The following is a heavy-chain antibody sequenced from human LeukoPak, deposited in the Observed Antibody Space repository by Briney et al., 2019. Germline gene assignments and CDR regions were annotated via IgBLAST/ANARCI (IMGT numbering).Heavy chain of an antibody. CDR3: ARTKGGALDY. J-gene: IGHJ4*02. Sequence: GESLKISCKGSGYSFTTYWIGWVRQMPGKGLERMGIVYPGDSDTRYSPSVQGQVTISVDRSINTAYLQWSSLKASDTAMYYCARTKGGALDYWGQGTRVTVSS. CDR1: GYSFTTYW. CDR2: VYPGDSDT. V-gene: IGHV5-51*01.